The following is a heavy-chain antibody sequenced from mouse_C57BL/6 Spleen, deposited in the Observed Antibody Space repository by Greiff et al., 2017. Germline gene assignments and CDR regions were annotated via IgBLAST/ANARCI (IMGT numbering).Heavy chain of an antibody. Sequence: QVQLQQSGAELVKPGASVKMSCKASGYTFTSYWITWVKQRPGQGLEWIGDIYPGSGSTNYNEKFKSKATLTVDTTSSTAYMHLSSLTSEDSAVDYCARKEYSSWFAYWGQGTLVTVSA. J-gene: IGHJ3*01. D-gene: IGHD2-10*02. CDR1: GYTFTSYW. V-gene: IGHV1-55*01. CDR2: IYPGSGST. CDR3: ARKEYSSWFAY.